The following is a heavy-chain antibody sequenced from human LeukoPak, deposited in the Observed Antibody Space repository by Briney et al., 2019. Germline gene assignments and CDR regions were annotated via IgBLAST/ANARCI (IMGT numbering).Heavy chain of an antibody. CDR2: ISSSSSYI. Sequence: SGGSLRLSCAASGFTVSSNYMSWVRQAPGKGLEWVSSISSSSSYIYYADSVKGRFTISRDNAKNSLYLQMNSLRAEDTAVYYCARDRKGVAVAGTGDYWGQGTLVTVSS. V-gene: IGHV3-21*01. CDR1: GFTVSSNY. CDR3: ARDRKGVAVAGTGDY. D-gene: IGHD6-19*01. J-gene: IGHJ4*02.